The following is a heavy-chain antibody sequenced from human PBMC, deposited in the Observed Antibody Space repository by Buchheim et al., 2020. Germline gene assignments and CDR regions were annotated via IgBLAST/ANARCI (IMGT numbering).Heavy chain of an antibody. Sequence: EVQLLESGGGLVQPGGSLRLSCAASGFTFSSYAMGWVRQAPGKGLEWVSVISGSGGSTYYADSVKGRFTISSDNPTNTLYLQMNSLIAEDTAVYYCAKGGGITMVRGVRPIDYWGQGTL. CDR1: GFTFSSYA. D-gene: IGHD3-10*01. J-gene: IGHJ4*02. CDR2: ISGSGGST. V-gene: IGHV3-23*01. CDR3: AKGGGITMVRGVRPIDY.